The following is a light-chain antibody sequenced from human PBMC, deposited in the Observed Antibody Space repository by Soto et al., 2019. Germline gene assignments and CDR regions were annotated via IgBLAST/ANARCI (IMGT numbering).Light chain of an antibody. CDR2: DAS. V-gene: IGKV3-11*01. CDR3: QQRSSWPRT. Sequence: IVLTQSLATLSLSPGERATLSCRASQSVSSYLAWYRQKPGQAPRLLIYDASNRATGIPARFSGSGSGTDFTLTISSLEPEDFAVYYCQQRSSWPRTFGQGTKVEIK. CDR1: QSVSSY. J-gene: IGKJ1*01.